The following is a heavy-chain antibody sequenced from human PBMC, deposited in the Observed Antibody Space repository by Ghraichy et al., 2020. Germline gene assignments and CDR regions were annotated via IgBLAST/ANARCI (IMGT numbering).Heavy chain of an antibody. V-gene: IGHV4-34*01. CDR1: GRSFIGYS. Sequence: SETLSLTCAVYGRSFIGYSWSRIHHLPGKGLEWIGEINHSGSTNYNPSLKSRVTISVDTSKNQFSLKLSSVTAADTAVYYCARDSYDKTSGYWGQGTLVTVSS. J-gene: IGHJ4*02. CDR3: ARDSYDKTSGY. D-gene: IGHD3-9*01. CDR2: INHSGST.